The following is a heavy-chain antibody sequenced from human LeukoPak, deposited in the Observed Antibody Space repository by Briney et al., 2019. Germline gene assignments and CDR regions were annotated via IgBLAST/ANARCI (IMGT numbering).Heavy chain of an antibody. CDR1: GDYISGYY. Sequence: SETLSLTCAVSGDYISGYYWSWIRQPPGKGLEGIGYIYFSGSTKYNPSLKSRVIISLDTSTNQFSLKLSSVTAADTAMYYCASPRSTWNDGGFDFWGQGTLVTVSS. CDR2: IYFSGST. CDR3: ASPRSTWNDGGFDF. D-gene: IGHD1-1*01. J-gene: IGHJ4*02. V-gene: IGHV4-59*08.